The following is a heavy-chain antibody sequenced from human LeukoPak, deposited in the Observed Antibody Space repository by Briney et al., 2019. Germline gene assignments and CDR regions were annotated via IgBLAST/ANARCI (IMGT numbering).Heavy chain of an antibody. CDR1: GFTFSAYW. CDR3: AKDHGAYSSGWSTYYYYCGMDV. CDR2: IKSDGSST. D-gene: IGHD6-19*01. Sequence: GGSLRLSCSASGFTFSAYWMHWVRQAPGKGLVWVSRIKSDGSSTSYADSVKGRFTISRDNAKNTLYLQMNSLRAEDTAVYYCAKDHGAYSSGWSTYYYYCGMDVWRQGTTVTVSS. J-gene: IGHJ6*02. V-gene: IGHV3-74*01.